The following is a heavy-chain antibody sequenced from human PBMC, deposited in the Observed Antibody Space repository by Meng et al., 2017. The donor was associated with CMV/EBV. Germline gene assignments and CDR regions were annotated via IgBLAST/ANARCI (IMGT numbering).Heavy chain of an antibody. V-gene: IGHV1-2*02. Sequence: ASVKVSCKASGYTFTGYYMHWVRQAPGQGLEWMGWINPNSGGTNYAQKFQGRVTMTRDTSISTAYMELSRLRSDDTAVYYCARVNQVRIAAAGIGYWGPGTLVTVSS. D-gene: IGHD6-13*01. CDR2: INPNSGGT. CDR3: ARVNQVRIAAAGIGY. J-gene: IGHJ4*02. CDR1: GYTFTGYY.